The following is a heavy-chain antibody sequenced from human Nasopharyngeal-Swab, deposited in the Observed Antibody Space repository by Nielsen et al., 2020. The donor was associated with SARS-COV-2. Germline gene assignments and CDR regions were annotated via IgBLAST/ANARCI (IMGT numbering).Heavy chain of an antibody. J-gene: IGHJ6*02. Sequence: GASLKISCATSGFILNTYGIHWVRQAPGKGLEWVAVSWYDGTDTFYADSVRDRITITRDKSKTRLTLQMYNLRVDDTALYYCARLLGPRFGLDVWGQGTTVTVSS. CDR2: SWYDGTDT. D-gene: IGHD3-16*01. V-gene: IGHV3-33*01. CDR1: GFILNTYG. CDR3: ARLLGPRFGLDV.